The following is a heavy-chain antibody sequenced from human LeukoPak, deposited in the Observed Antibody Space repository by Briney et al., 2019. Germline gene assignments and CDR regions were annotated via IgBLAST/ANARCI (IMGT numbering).Heavy chain of an antibody. J-gene: IGHJ3*02. CDR1: GYSISSGYY. Sequence: PSQTLSLTCTVSGYSISSGYYWGWIRQPPGKGLEWIGSIYHSGSTYYNPSLKSRVTISVDTSKNQFSLKLSSVTAADTAVYYCARVRTITMIVVVIDAFDIWGQGTMVTVSS. CDR2: IYHSGST. V-gene: IGHV4-38-2*02. D-gene: IGHD3-22*01. CDR3: ARVRTITMIVVVIDAFDI.